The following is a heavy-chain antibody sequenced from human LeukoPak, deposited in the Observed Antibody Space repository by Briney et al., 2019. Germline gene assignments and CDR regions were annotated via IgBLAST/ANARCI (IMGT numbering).Heavy chain of an antibody. Sequence: GGSLRLSCVASGFTFSGYEMNWVRQAPGKGLEWVSYISSSGTTIYGADSVKGRFTISRDNARNSLYLQMNSLRAEDTAIYYCARDLLLFGEPAWGQGTLVTVSS. J-gene: IGHJ4*02. CDR3: ARDLLLFGEPA. V-gene: IGHV3-48*03. CDR2: ISSSGTTI. D-gene: IGHD3-10*01. CDR1: GFTFSGYE.